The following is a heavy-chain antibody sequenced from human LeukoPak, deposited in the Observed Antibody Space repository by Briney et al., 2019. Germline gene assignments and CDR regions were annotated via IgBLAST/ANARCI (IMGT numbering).Heavy chain of an antibody. Sequence: SETLSLTCIVSGGSISSYYWSWIRQPPGKGLEWIGYIYYSGSTNYNPSLKSRVTISVDTSKNQFSLKLSSVTAADTAVYYCARGFRGSSSWYNYWGQGTLVTVSS. V-gene: IGHV4-59*01. CDR2: IYYSGST. CDR3: ARGFRGSSSWYNY. CDR1: GGSISSYY. D-gene: IGHD6-13*01. J-gene: IGHJ4*02.